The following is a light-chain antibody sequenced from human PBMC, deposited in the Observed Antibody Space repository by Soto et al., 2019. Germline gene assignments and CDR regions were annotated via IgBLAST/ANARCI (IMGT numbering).Light chain of an antibody. Sequence: QSALTQPASVSGSPGQSITISCTGTSSDVGGYNYVSWYQQHPGKAPKLMIYDVSNRPSGVSNRFSGSKSGNTASLTISGLQAEDEADYYCSSYTSSSNPYVVGTGTNVTVL. J-gene: IGLJ1*01. CDR3: SSYTSSSNPYV. V-gene: IGLV2-14*01. CDR2: DVS. CDR1: SSDVGGYNY.